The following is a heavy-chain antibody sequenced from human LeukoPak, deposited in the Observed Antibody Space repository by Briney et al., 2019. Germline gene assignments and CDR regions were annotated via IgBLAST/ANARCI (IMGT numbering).Heavy chain of an antibody. CDR1: GFTFTQYA. J-gene: IGHJ4*02. D-gene: IGHD3/OR15-3a*01. CDR3: AKVRTGHYFDY. CDR2: ISSSGGST. Sequence: GGSLRPSCAASGFTFTQYAMSWVRQAPGKGLEWVSSISSSGGSTYYADSVKGRFTISRDDSKNTLYVQMNSLRAEDTAVYYCAKVRTGHYFDYWGQGTLVTVSS. V-gene: IGHV3-23*01.